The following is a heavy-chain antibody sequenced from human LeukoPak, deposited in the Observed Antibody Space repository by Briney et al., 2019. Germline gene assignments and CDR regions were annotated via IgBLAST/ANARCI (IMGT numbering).Heavy chain of an antibody. CDR1: GFTFSSYS. D-gene: IGHD4/OR15-4a*01. V-gene: IGHV3-21*01. J-gene: IGHJ4*02. CDR3: ARDRDPYGGKPFDY. Sequence: AGGSLRLSCAASGFTFSSYSMNWVRQAPGQGLEWVSSISSSSSYIYYADSVKGRFTISRDNAKNSLYLQMNSLRAEDTAVYYCARDRDPYGGKPFDYWGQGTLVTVSS. CDR2: ISSSSSYI.